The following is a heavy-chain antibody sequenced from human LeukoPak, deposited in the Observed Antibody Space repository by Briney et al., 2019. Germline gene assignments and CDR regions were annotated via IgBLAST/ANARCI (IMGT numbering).Heavy chain of an antibody. V-gene: IGHV4-39*07. Sequence: SETLSLTCTVSGGSISSSSYYWGWIRQPPGKGLEWIGSIYYSGSTYYNPSLKSRVTISVDTSKNQFSLKLSSVTAADTAVYYCARARMIAVARRGVVAFDIWGQGTMVTVSS. CDR3: ARARMIAVARRGVVAFDI. CDR2: IYYSGST. D-gene: IGHD6-19*01. J-gene: IGHJ3*02. CDR1: GGSISSSSYY.